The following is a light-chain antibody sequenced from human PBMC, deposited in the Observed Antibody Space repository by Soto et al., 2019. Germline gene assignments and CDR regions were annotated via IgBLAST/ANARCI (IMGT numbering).Light chain of an antibody. CDR2: YVT. CDR1: SSDVGAYNY. Sequence: QSVLTPPASVSGSLGQSITISCSGTSSDVGAYNYVSWYQQYPGKAPKLMIYYVTDRPSGVSNRFSGSKSGNTASLTISGLQAEDEADYYCCSYTTSNTFVFGTGTKVTVL. J-gene: IGLJ1*01. V-gene: IGLV2-14*01. CDR3: CSYTTSNTFV.